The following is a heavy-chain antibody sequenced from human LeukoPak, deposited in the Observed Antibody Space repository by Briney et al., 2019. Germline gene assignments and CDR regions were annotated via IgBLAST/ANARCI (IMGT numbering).Heavy chain of an antibody. J-gene: IGHJ4*02. Sequence: SETLSLTCAVSGGSISSYYWSWIRQPPGRGLEWIGYIYYSGSTNYNPSLKSRVTISVDTSKNQFSLKLSSVTAADTAVYYCARAYGIAVAGFDYWGQGTLVTVSS. CDR2: IYYSGST. V-gene: IGHV4-59*01. CDR3: ARAYGIAVAGFDY. CDR1: GGSISSYY. D-gene: IGHD6-19*01.